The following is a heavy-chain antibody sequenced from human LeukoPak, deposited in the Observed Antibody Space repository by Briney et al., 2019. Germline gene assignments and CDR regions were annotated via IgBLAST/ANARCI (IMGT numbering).Heavy chain of an antibody. V-gene: IGHV4-38-2*01. CDR1: GYSISSGYY. Sequence: PSETLSLTCALSGYSISSGYYWGWIRQPPGKGLEWIGIIYHSGSTYYNPSLKSRVTISVDTSKNQFSLRVTSVTAADTAVYYCARHFVRSGSYWADHWGQGTLVTVSS. CDR3: ARHFVRSGSYWADH. CDR2: IYHSGST. J-gene: IGHJ4*02. D-gene: IGHD1-26*01.